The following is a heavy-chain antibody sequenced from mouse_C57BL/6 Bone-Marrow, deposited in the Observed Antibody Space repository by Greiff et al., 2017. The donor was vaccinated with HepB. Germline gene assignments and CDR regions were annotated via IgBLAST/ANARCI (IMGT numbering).Heavy chain of an antibody. CDR2: IYPGNSDT. CDR1: GYTFTSYW. Sequence: EVQLQQSGTVLARPGASVKMSCKTSGYTFTSYWMHWVKQRPGQGLEWIGAIYPGNSDTSYNQKFKGKANLTAVTSASTAYMALSSLTNEDSAVYYCTRRGDPIYYGYYDALDYWGQGTSVTVSS. D-gene: IGHD2-2*01. J-gene: IGHJ4*01. V-gene: IGHV1-5*01. CDR3: TRRGDPIYYGYYDALDY.